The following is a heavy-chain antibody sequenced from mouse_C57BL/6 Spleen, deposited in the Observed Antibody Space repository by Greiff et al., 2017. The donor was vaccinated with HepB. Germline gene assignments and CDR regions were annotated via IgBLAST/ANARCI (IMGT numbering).Heavy chain of an antibody. CDR2: ISGGGGNT. CDR1: GFTFSSYT. D-gene: IGHD2-5*01. CDR3: ARQGYSNSAWFAY. V-gene: IGHV5-9*01. J-gene: IGHJ3*01. Sequence: EVKLVESGGGLVKPGGSLKLSCAASGFTFSSYTMSWVRQTPEKRLEWVATISGGGGNTYYPDSVKGRFTISRDNAKNTLYLQMSSLRSEDTALYYCARQGYSNSAWFAYWGQGTLVTVSA.